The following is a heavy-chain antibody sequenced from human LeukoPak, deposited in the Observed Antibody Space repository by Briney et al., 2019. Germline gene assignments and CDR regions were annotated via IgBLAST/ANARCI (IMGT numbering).Heavy chain of an antibody. D-gene: IGHD3-22*01. V-gene: IGHV4-38-2*01. J-gene: IGHJ4*02. CDR3: ARAPRDSSSSNYMRRFDY. CDR2: IYHSGST. CDR1: GYSISSDNY. Sequence: PSETLPLTCAVSGYSISSDNYWVWIRQPPGQGLEWTGGIYHSGSTYYNPSLKSRVTMSVDTSKSQFSLKLSSVTAADTAVYYCARAPRDSSSSNYMRRFDYWGQGTLVTVSS.